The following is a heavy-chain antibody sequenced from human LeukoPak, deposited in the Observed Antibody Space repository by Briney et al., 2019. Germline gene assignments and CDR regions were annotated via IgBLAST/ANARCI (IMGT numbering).Heavy chain of an antibody. CDR2: INPNSGGT. CDR1: GYTFTGYY. J-gene: IGHJ5*02. CDR3: ARGGVVVPAAIFVDP. Sequence: ASVKLSCKASGYTFTGYYMHWVRQAPGQGLEWMGWINPNSGGTNYAQKFKGRVTMSRDTSISTAYMELSRLRSDDTAVYYCARGGVVVPAAIFVDPWGQGALVTVSS. V-gene: IGHV1-2*02. D-gene: IGHD2-2*01.